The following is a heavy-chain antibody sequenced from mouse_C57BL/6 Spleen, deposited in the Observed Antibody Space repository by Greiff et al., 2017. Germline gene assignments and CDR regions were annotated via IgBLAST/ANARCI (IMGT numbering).Heavy chain of an antibody. J-gene: IGHJ2*01. Sequence: QVQLKQSGAELARPGASVKMSCKASGYTFTSYTMHWVKQRPGQGLEWIGYINPSSGYTKYNQKFKDKATLTADKYSSTAYRQLSSLTSEDSAVYYCAKGGDYDGVYFDYWGQGTTLTVSS. CDR3: AKGGDYDGVYFDY. D-gene: IGHD2-4*01. CDR1: GYTFTSYT. V-gene: IGHV1-4*01. CDR2: INPSSGYT.